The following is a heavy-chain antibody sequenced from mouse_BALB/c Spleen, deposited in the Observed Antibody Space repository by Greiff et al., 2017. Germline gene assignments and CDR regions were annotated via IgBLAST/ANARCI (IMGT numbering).Heavy chain of an antibody. D-gene: IGHD2-1*01. CDR3: ARDGNYAMDY. Sequence: QVQLKQSGAELAKPGASVKMSCKASGYTFTSYWMHWVKQSPGQGLEWIGYINPSTGYTEYNQKFKDKATLTADKSSSTAYMQLSSLTSEDSAVYYCARDGNYAMDYWGQGTSVTVSS. V-gene: IGHV1-7*01. CDR1: GYTFTSYW. CDR2: INPSTGYT. J-gene: IGHJ4*01.